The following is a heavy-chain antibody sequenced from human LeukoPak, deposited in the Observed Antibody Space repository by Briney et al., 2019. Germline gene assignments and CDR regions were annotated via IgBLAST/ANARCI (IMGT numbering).Heavy chain of an antibody. CDR3: ARESRLQEDY. CDR2: IYHSGST. V-gene: IGHV4-38-2*02. Sequence: SETLSLTCSVSGYSISSGYYWGWIRQPPGKGLEWIGSIYHSGSTYYNPSLKSRVTISVDTSKNQFSLKLSSVTAADTAVYYCARESRLQEDYCGQGTLVTVSS. J-gene: IGHJ4*02. D-gene: IGHD4-11*01. CDR1: GYSISSGYY.